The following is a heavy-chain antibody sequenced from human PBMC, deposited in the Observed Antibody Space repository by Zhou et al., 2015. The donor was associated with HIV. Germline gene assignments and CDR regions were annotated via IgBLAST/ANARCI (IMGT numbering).Heavy chain of an antibody. Sequence: QGQLVQSGAEVKKPGASVRVSCKASGYRFIGYYLHWVRQAPGQGLEWMGWINADNGKTNYAQKFQGRVTLTTDRSTRTAYMELRTLRSDDAAIYYCATDDIGGYHSFNYWGQGTLVSVSS. CDR3: ATDDIGGYHSFNY. D-gene: IGHD3-22*01. J-gene: IGHJ4*02. CDR2: INADNGKT. V-gene: IGHV1-18*04. CDR1: GYRFIGYY.